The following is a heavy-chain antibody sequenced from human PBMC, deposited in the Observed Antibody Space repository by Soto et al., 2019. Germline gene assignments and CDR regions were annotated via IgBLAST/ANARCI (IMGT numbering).Heavy chain of an antibody. J-gene: IGHJ4*02. CDR3: ARLEGLATISYYFDY. D-gene: IGHD3-9*01. CDR1: GASVSNNNYY. CDR2: IYYSGST. V-gene: IGHV4-39*01. Sequence: SETLSLTYTVSGASVSNNNYYWGWIRQSPGKGLEWIGSIYYSGSTYYNPSLESRVTISIDKSKNQFSLKVISVTAADTAVYYCARLEGLATISYYFDYWGQGTLVTVS.